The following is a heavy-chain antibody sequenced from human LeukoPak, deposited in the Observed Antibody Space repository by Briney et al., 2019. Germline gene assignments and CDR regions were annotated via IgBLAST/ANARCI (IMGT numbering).Heavy chain of an antibody. CDR1: GGSISSGGYY. Sequence: SETLSLTCTVSGGSISSGGYYWSWIRQPPGKGLEWIGYIYHSGSTYYNPSLKSRVTISVDRSKNQFSLKLSSVTAADTAVYYCASWSSSWAYWYFALWGRGTLVTVSS. J-gene: IGHJ2*01. CDR2: IYHSGST. V-gene: IGHV4-30-2*01. D-gene: IGHD6-13*01. CDR3: ASWSSSWAYWYFAL.